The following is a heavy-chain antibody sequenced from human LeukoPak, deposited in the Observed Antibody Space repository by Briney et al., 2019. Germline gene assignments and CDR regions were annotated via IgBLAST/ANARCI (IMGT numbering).Heavy chain of an antibody. Sequence: SQTLSLTCTVSGGSFSSGGYYWSWIRQHAGKGLEWTGYICYSGRTYYNPSLKSRVTISVDTSKNQFSLKLSSVTAADTAVYHCARVRDGDYGYIGFDPWGQGTLVTVSS. J-gene: IGHJ5*02. CDR1: GGSFSSGGYY. CDR2: ICYSGRT. D-gene: IGHD4-17*01. V-gene: IGHV4-31*03. CDR3: ARVRDGDYGYIGFDP.